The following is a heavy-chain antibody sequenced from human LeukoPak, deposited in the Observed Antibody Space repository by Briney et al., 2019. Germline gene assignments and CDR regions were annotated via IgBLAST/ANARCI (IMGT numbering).Heavy chain of an antibody. CDR3: ARRDGYNDFDY. D-gene: IGHD5-24*01. V-gene: IGHV3-23*01. CDR1: GFTFSSYA. CDR2: ISGSGGST. J-gene: IGHJ4*02. Sequence: GGSLRLSCAASGFTFSSYAMSWVRQAPGKGLEWVSAISGSGGSTYYADSVKGRFTISRDNAKNSLYLQMNSLRAEDTAVYYCARRDGYNDFDYWGQGTLVTVSS.